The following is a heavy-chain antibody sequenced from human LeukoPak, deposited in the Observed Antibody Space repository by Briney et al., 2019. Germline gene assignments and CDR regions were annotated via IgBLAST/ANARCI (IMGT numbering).Heavy chain of an antibody. D-gene: IGHD3-10*01. V-gene: IGHV4-39*07. Sequence: SETLSLTCTVSGGYISSSSYYWGWIRQPPGKGLEWIGSIYYSGSTYYNPSLKSRVTISVDTSKNQFSLKLSSVTAADTAVYYCARKSDITMVRGVINGWYFDLWGRGTLVTVSS. CDR1: GGYISSSSYY. J-gene: IGHJ2*01. CDR2: IYYSGST. CDR3: ARKSDITMVRGVINGWYFDL.